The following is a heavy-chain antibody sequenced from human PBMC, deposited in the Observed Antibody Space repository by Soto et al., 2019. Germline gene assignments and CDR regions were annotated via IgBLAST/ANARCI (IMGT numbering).Heavy chain of an antibody. J-gene: IGHJ3*02. CDR3: AKDGPLYCSSTSCYRADAFDI. D-gene: IGHD2-2*01. V-gene: IGHV3-23*01. Sequence: EVQLLESGGGLVQPGGSLRLSCAASGFTFSSYAMSWVRQAPGKGLEWVSAISGSGGSTYYADSVKGRFTISRDNSKNTLYLQMNSLRAEDTAVYYCAKDGPLYCSSTSCYRADAFDIWGQGTMVTVSS. CDR1: GFTFSSYA. CDR2: ISGSGGST.